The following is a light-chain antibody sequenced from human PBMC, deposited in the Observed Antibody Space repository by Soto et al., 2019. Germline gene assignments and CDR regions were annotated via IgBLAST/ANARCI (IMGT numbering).Light chain of an antibody. J-gene: IGKJ4*01. CDR2: DAT. Sequence: EKLMSQSPATLSVSPGERVTLSCRASQNIRNHLSWFLQKPGQAPRLLIYDATIRAADIPARFSGSWSGTEFTLTINSLQSEDFAVYYCQQYDAWPLTFGGGTKVEIK. V-gene: IGKV3-15*01. CDR1: QNIRNH. CDR3: QQYDAWPLT.